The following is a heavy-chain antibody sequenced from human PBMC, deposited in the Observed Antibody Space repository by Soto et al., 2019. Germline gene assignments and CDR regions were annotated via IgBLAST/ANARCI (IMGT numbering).Heavy chain of an antibody. J-gene: IGHJ6*02. CDR3: ARDLGRYCSSTSCYTLHYYGMDV. CDR2: IWYDGSNK. CDR1: GFTFSSYG. D-gene: IGHD2-2*02. Sequence: PVGSLRLSCAASGFTFSSYGMHWVRQAPGKGLEWVAVIWYDGSNKYYADSVKGRFTISRDNSKNTLYLQMNSLRAEDTAVYYCARDLGRYCSSTSCYTLHYYGMDVWGQGTTVTVSS. V-gene: IGHV3-33*01.